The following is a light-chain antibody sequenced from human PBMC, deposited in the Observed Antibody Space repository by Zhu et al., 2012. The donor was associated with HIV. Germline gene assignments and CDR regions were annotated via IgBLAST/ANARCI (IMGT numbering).Light chain of an antibody. Sequence: EIVLTQSPVALSLSPGERATLSCRASQSVGSSLAWYQQKPGQAPRLLIYDASNRATGIPARFSGSGSGTDFTLTISSLDPEDFAVYYCQQRSNWQRSFGQGTKVEIK. CDR2: DAS. J-gene: IGKJ1*01. CDR3: QQRSNWQRS. V-gene: IGKV3-11*01. CDR1: QSVGSS.